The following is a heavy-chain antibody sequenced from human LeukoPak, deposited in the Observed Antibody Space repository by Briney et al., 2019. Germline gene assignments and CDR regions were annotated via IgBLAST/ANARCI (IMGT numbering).Heavy chain of an antibody. J-gene: IGHJ1*01. CDR2: ISGSGGST. D-gene: IGHD2-15*01. CDR1: GLTFSSYA. V-gene: IGHV3-23*01. Sequence: GGSLRLSCAASGLTFSSYAMSWVRQAPGKGLEWVSAISGSGGSTYYTDSVKGRFTISRDNSKNTLYLQMNSLRAEDTAVYYCAKDKRYCSGGSCQYFQHWGQGTLVTVSS. CDR3: AKDKRYCSGGSCQYFQH.